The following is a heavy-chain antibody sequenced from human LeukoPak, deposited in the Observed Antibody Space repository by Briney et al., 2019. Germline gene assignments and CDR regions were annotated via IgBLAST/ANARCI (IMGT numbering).Heavy chain of an antibody. Sequence: GASLRLSCAASGFTFNDYAMSWVHQAPGKGLEWVSIITGSDSSKSYADSVKGRFTISRDNSKNMLYLQMNSLRAEDTAVYYCAKTGGNHWGFDYWGQGTLVTVSS. D-gene: IGHD2-8*02. CDR3: AKTGGNHWGFDY. V-gene: IGHV3-23*01. CDR2: ITGSDSSK. J-gene: IGHJ4*02. CDR1: GFTFNDYA.